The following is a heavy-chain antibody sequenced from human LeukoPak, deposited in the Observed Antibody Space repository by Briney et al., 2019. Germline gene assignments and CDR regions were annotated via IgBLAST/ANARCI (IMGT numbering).Heavy chain of an antibody. CDR2: IYHSGST. CDR3: ARDLGYSSGWTFDY. D-gene: IGHD6-19*01. V-gene: IGHV4-30-2*01. J-gene: IGHJ4*02. CDR1: GGSISSGGYY. Sequence: SETLSLTCTVSGGSISSGGYYWSWIRQPPGKGLEWIGYIYHSGSTYYNPSPKSRVTISVDRSKNQFSLKLSSVTAADTAVYYCARDLGYSSGWTFDYWGQGTLVTVSS.